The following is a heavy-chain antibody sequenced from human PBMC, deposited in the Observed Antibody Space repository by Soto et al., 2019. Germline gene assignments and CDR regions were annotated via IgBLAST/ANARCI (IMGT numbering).Heavy chain of an antibody. CDR3: ARDEAFGGVVLSPPDY. Sequence: SETLSLTCTVSGGSVSTGSYYWSWIRQPPGKGLEWIGYIYYSGSTNYNPSLKSRVTLSVDTSKNRFSLKLTSVTAADTAVYYCARDEAFGGVVLSPPDYWGQGTLVTVSS. J-gene: IGHJ4*02. CDR2: IYYSGST. CDR1: GGSVSTGSYY. D-gene: IGHD3-16*01. V-gene: IGHV4-61*01.